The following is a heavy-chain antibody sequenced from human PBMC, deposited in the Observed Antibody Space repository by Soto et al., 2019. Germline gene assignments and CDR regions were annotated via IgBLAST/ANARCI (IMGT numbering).Heavy chain of an antibody. D-gene: IGHD6-19*01. CDR3: ARAGWYRFDY. J-gene: IGHJ4*02. CDR2: INSDGTTI. Sequence: GGSLRLSCAASGFTFSNYWVHWVRQAPGKGLMWVSRINSDGTTINYADSVEDRFTISRDNAKNTLFLQMNSLRVEDTAVYYCARAGWYRFDYWGQGTLVTVSS. CDR1: GFTFSNYW. V-gene: IGHV3-74*01.